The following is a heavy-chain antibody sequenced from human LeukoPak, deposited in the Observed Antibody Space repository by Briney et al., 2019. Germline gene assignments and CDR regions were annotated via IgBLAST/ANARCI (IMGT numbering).Heavy chain of an antibody. CDR2: IYPGDSET. J-gene: IGHJ3*02. CDR1: GYSFTSYW. D-gene: IGHD2-15*01. CDR3: ARRGYCSGGSCLLDI. Sequence: PGESLKISCKGSGYSFTSYWIGWVRQMPGKGLEWRGIIYPGDSETRYTPSFQGQVTISADKSISTAYLQWSSLKASDTALYYCARRGYCSGGSCLLDIWGQGTTVTVSS. V-gene: IGHV5-51*01.